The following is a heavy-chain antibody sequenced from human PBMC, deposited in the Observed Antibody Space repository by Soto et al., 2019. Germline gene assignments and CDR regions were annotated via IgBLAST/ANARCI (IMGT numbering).Heavy chain of an antibody. J-gene: IGHJ6*02. CDR3: ARLHSHGTYGMDV. Sequence: ASVKVSCKASGGSFTYTLSWVRQAPGQGLEWMGGIIPIFGTTNYAQKFQGRVTITADESTKTAYMELSTLRSEDTAVYYCARLHSHGTYGMDVWGQGTTVTVSS. V-gene: IGHV1-69*13. CDR1: GGSFTYT. CDR2: IIPIFGTT. D-gene: IGHD5-18*01.